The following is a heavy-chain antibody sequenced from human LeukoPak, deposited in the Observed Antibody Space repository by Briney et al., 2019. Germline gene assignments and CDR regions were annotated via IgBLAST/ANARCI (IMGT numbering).Heavy chain of an antibody. D-gene: IGHD3-10*01. CDR2: IKSKTDGGAT. V-gene: IGHV3-15*01. CDR1: GLTFNNAW. J-gene: IGHJ3*02. Sequence: GGSLRLFCAASGLTFNNAWMTWVRQAPGKGLEWVGRIKSKTDGGATDYAAPVKGRFSISRDDSKNMLYLQMNSLKTEDTAVYSCTTQKITMVRGVIIPFDIWGQGTMVTVSS. CDR3: TTQKITMVRGVIIPFDI.